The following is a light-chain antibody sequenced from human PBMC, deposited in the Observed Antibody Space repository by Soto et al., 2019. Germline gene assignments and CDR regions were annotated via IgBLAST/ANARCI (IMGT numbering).Light chain of an antibody. J-gene: IGKJ1*01. V-gene: IGKV3-15*01. Sequence: EILMTQSPATLSVSPGGGGTLSCRASQSVSTNLAWYQQKPGQAPRLLMFGASTRATGIPARFSGSGSGTEFTLTINTLQSEDFAVYYCQQYHDWPRTFGRGTKVDIK. CDR3: QQYHDWPRT. CDR1: QSVSTN. CDR2: GAS.